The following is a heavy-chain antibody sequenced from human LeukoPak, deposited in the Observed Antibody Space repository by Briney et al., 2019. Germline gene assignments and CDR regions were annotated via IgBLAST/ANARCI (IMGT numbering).Heavy chain of an antibody. CDR1: GFTFIDYY. J-gene: IGHJ4*02. CDR2: ISSSGSNI. Sequence: LRLSCAASGFTFIDYYMSWIGQGPGKGLEWVSYISSSGSNIYYADSVKGRFTISRDNAKTSLYLQMSSLRAEDTAVYYCARGGIIVPDRDYWGQGTLVTVSS. CDR3: ARGGIIVPDRDY. V-gene: IGHV3-11*04. D-gene: IGHD6-19*01.